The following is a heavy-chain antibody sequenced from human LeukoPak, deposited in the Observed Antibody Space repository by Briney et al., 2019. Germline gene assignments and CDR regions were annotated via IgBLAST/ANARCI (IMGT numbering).Heavy chain of an antibody. CDR1: GFIFRSYG. V-gene: IGHV3-33*06. J-gene: IGHJ4*02. Sequence: QPGGSLRLSCAASGFIFRSYGMHGVRQAPGKGLEWVALIWYDGSNKYYADSVKGRFFISRDNAKSTLYLQMNSLGAEDTAVYFCAKEGVILGPSHFDHWGQGTLVTVSS. CDR2: IWYDGSNK. CDR3: AKEGVILGPSHFDH. D-gene: IGHD2-21*01.